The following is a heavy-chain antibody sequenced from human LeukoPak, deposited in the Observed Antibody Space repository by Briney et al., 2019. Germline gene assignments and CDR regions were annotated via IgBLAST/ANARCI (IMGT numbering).Heavy chain of an antibody. CDR2: IYSSGST. D-gene: IGHD6-6*01. CDR3: AKESRSSSGSWFDP. CDR1: GASMISHY. Sequence: SETLSLTCDVSGASMISHYWSWIRRPPGKGLEWIGYIYSSGSTNCNPSLCSRVTISINTSENQFSLKLSSVTAADTAVYYCAKESRSSSGSWFDPWGRRTLVTVSS. V-gene: IGHV4-59*11. J-gene: IGHJ5*02.